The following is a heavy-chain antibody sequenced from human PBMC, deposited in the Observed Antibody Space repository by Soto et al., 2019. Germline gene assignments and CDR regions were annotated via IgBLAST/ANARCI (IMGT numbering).Heavy chain of an antibody. CDR3: ARDRFSINSHCTNGVCYTIAFDI. CDR1: GYTFTSYG. D-gene: IGHD2-8*01. Sequence: ASVKVSCKASGYTFTSYGISWVRQAPGQGLEWMGWISAYNGNTNYAQKLQGRVTMTTDTSTSTAYMELRSLRSDDTAVYYCARDRFSINSHCTNGVCYTIAFDIWGQGTMVTVSS. V-gene: IGHV1-18*01. J-gene: IGHJ3*02. CDR2: ISAYNGNT.